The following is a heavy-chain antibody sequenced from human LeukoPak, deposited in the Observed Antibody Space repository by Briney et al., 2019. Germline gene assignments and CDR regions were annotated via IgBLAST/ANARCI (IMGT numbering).Heavy chain of an antibody. V-gene: IGHV3-11*01. D-gene: IGHD1-26*01. Sequence: GGSLRRSCAASGLTFSDYYMSGIREASGKGLEWVSYISSSGSTIYYADSVKGRFTISRDNAKNSLYLQTNSLRAEDTAVYYCARDSGSGSYVIDPWGQGTLVTVSS. CDR3: ARDSGSGSYVIDP. CDR2: ISSSGSTI. CDR1: GLTFSDYY. J-gene: IGHJ5*02.